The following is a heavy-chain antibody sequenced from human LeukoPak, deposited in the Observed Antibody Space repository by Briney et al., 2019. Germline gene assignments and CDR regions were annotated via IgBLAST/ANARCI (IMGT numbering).Heavy chain of an antibody. CDR1: GGSFSGYY. D-gene: IGHD5-18*01. V-gene: IGHV4-34*01. CDR3: ARASVQLWLIKYYFDY. CDR2: INHSGST. J-gene: IGHJ4*02. Sequence: SETLSLTCAVYGGSFSGYYWSWIRQPPGKGLEWIGEINHSGSTNYNPSLKSRVTISVDTSKNQFSLKLSSVTAADTAVYYCARASVQLWLIKYYFDYWGQGTLVTVSS.